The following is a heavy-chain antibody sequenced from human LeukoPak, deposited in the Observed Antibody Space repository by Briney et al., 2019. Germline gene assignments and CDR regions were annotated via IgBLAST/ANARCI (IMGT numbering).Heavy chain of an antibody. CDR2: IYHSGST. CDR3: TRGPTTVTRAFDY. J-gene: IGHJ4*02. D-gene: IGHD4-17*01. Sequence: SETLSLTCTVSGYSISSGYYWGWIRQPPGKGLEWIGSIYHSGSTYYNPSLKSRVTMSVDTSKNQFSLNLSSVTAADTAVYYCTRGPTTVTRAFDYWGQGTLVTVSS. V-gene: IGHV4-38-2*02. CDR1: GYSISSGYY.